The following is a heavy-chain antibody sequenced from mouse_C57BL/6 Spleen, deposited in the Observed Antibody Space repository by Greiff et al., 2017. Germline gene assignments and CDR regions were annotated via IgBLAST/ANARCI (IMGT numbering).Heavy chain of an antibody. D-gene: IGHD2-4*01. V-gene: IGHV1-22*01. CDR1: GYTFTDYN. CDR2: INPNNGGT. CDR3: SYDYDGAMDY. Sequence: VQLQQSGPELVKPGASVKMSCKASGYTFTDYNMHWVKQSHGKSLEWIGYINPNNGGTSYNQKFKGKATLTVNKSSRTAYMELRSLTSEDSAVYYCSYDYDGAMDYWGQGTSVTVSS. J-gene: IGHJ4*01.